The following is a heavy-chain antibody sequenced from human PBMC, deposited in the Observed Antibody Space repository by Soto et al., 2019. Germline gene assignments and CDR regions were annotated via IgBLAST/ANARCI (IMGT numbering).Heavy chain of an antibody. V-gene: IGHV4-4*02. CDR2: IYHSGST. J-gene: IGHJ6*02. CDR3: ANLYYGMDV. CDR1: GGSISSSNW. Sequence: QAQLQESGPGLVKPSGTLSLTCAVSGGSISSSNWWSWGRQPPGKGLEWIGEIYHSGSTNYNPSLKSRVTRSGEKAKNKYSLKLISVPAADTAVYYCANLYYGMDVWCQGTTVIVSS.